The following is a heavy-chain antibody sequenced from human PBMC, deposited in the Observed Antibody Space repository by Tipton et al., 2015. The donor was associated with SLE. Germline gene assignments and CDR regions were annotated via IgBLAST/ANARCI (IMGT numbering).Heavy chain of an antibody. D-gene: IGHD4-17*01. CDR2: IIPIFGTA. CDR3: ARDPGQTTVTTHYFDY. V-gene: IGHV1-69*06. CDR1: GGTFSSYA. J-gene: IGHJ4*02. Sequence: QLVQSGAEVKKPGSSVKVSCKASGGTFSSYAISWVRQAPGQGLEWMGGIIPIFGTANYAQKFQGRVTITADKSTSTAYMELSSLRSEDTAVYYCARDPGQTTVTTHYFDYWGQGTLVTVSS.